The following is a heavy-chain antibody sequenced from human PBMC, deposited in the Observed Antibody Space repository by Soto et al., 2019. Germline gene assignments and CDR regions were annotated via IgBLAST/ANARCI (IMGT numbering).Heavy chain of an antibody. J-gene: IGHJ3*02. CDR2: ISSSSSTI. CDR1: GFTFSSYS. Sequence: PGGSLRLSCAASGFTFSSYSMNWVRQAPGKGLEWVSYISSSSSTIYYADSVKGRFTISRDNAKNSLYLQMNSLRDEDTAVYYCARDFKVDYDSSGPSDAFDIWGQGTMVTVSS. D-gene: IGHD3-22*01. CDR3: ARDFKVDYDSSGPSDAFDI. V-gene: IGHV3-48*02.